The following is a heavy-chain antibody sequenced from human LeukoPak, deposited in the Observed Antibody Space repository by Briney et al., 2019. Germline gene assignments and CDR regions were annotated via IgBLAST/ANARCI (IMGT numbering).Heavy chain of an antibody. Sequence: GGSLRLSCAVSGFTVSSNYMSWVRQAPGKGLEWVSIIYSGGSTYYADSVKGRFTISRDNSKNTLFLQMNSLRAEDTAVYYCAREVDNYYYYGMDVWGQGTTVTVSS. CDR1: GFTVSSNY. V-gene: IGHV3-53*01. J-gene: IGHJ6*02. D-gene: IGHD3-9*01. CDR3: AREVDNYYYYGMDV. CDR2: IYSGGST.